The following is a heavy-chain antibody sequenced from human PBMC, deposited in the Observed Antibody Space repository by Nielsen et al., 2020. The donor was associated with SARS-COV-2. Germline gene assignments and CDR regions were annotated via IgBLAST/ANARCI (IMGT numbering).Heavy chain of an antibody. CDR3: ATDLDLDY. CDR2: ISAYNGNT. V-gene: IGHV1-18*01. CDR1: GYTFTSYG. Sequence: ASVKVSCKASGYTFTSYGISWVRQAPGQGLEWMGWISAYNGNTNYAQKLQGRVTMTEDTSTDTAYMELSSLRSEDTAVYYCATDLDLDYWGQGTLVTVSS. J-gene: IGHJ4*02.